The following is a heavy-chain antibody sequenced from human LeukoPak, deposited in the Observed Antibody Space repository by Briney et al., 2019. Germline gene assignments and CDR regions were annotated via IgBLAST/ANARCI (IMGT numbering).Heavy chain of an antibody. Sequence: PSETLSLTCTVSGGSISSYYWSWIRQPAGKGLEWIGHIYTSGSTNYNPSLKSRVTMSVDTSKNQLSLKLSSVTAADTAVYYCARERGGVWFGELSGYFDYWGQGTLVTVSS. CDR2: IYTSGST. CDR1: GGSISSYY. J-gene: IGHJ4*02. CDR3: ARERGGVWFGELSGYFDY. D-gene: IGHD3-10*01. V-gene: IGHV4-4*07.